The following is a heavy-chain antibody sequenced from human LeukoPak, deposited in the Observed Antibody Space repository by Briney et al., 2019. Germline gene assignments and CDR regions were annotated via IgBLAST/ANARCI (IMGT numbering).Heavy chain of an antibody. CDR2: INPSGGST. CDR1: GYTFTSYY. J-gene: IGHJ5*02. D-gene: IGHD3-3*01. CDR3: AISQQLGYDFWSGYYGNWFDP. Sequence: VASVKVSCKASGYTFTSYYMHWVRQAPGQGLEWMGIINPSGGSTSYAQKFQGRVTMTRDTSTSTVYMELSSLRSEDTAVYYCAISQQLGYDFWSGYYGNWFDPWGQGTLVTVSS. V-gene: IGHV1-46*01.